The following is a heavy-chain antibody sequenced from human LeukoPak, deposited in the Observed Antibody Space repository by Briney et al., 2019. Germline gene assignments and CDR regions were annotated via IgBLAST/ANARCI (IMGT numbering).Heavy chain of an antibody. V-gene: IGHV4-39*01. D-gene: IGHD3-22*01. CDR1: GGSISSSSYY. CDR2: IYYSGST. Sequence: PSETLSLTCTVSGGSISSSSYYWGWIRQPPGKGLEWIGCIYYSGSTYYNPSLKSRVTISVDTSKNQFSLKLSSVTAADTAVYYCARRVRYYDSSGYPNYYFDYWGQGTLVTVSS. CDR3: ARRVRYYDSSGYPNYYFDY. J-gene: IGHJ4*02.